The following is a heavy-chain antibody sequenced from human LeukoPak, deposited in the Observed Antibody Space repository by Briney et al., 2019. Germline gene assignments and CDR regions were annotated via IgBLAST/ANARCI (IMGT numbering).Heavy chain of an antibody. J-gene: IGHJ4*02. D-gene: IGHD1-26*01. CDR1: GYTFNGYY. Sequence: GASVKVSCKASGYTFNGYYMHWVRQAPGQGLESMGWINSNSGARNYAQKFQGRVTMSRDTSINTAYMELSRLTSDDTAGYYCARGRGGATTGLDHWGQGALVTVSS. CDR3: ARGRGGATTGLDH. V-gene: IGHV1-2*02. CDR2: INSNSGAR.